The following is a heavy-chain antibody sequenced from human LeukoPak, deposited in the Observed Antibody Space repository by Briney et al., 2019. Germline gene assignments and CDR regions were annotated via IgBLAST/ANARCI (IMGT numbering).Heavy chain of an antibody. CDR3: AGGSLPGYYFDF. CDR2: IHHSGST. D-gene: IGHD1-14*01. J-gene: IGHJ4*02. Sequence: SETLSLTCAVYGGSFSGYYWSWIRQPPGKGLEWIGEIHHSGSTNYKPSLKSRVTISGDTSKNQFSLRLSSVTAADTAVYYCAGGSLPGYYFDFWGQGTLVTVSS. CDR1: GGSFSGYY. V-gene: IGHV4-34*01.